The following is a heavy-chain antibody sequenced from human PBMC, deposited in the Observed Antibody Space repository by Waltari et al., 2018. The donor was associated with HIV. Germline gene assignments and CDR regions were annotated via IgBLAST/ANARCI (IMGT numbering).Heavy chain of an antibody. J-gene: IGHJ4*02. CDR2: VSYDGYNK. D-gene: IGHD2-21*01. Sequence: QVQLAESGGRVVQPGRSLRLSCAASGFSFSDYGMYWFRQPPGKGLEWVAVVSYDGYNKYYADSVKGRFTISRDNSNNTLFLQMDSLRVEDTAVYYCAKVKGRVLFVVVSDFWGQGTLVTVSS. V-gene: IGHV3-30*18. CDR3: AKVKGRVLFVVVSDF. CDR1: GFSFSDYG.